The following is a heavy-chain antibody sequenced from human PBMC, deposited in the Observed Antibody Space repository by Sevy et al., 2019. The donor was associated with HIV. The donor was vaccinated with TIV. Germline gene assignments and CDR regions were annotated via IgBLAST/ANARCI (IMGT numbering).Heavy chain of an antibody. J-gene: IGHJ4*02. Sequence: ASVKVSCKVSGYTLTELSMHWVRQAPGKGLEWMGTFDPEDDEIIYAQKFQGRVTMTEDTSTDTAYMELSSLRSEDTAVYYCATTKDYYDSSGYPFDYWGQGTLVTVSS. CDR1: GYTLTELS. D-gene: IGHD3-22*01. CDR2: FDPEDDEI. CDR3: ATTKDYYDSSGYPFDY. V-gene: IGHV1-24*01.